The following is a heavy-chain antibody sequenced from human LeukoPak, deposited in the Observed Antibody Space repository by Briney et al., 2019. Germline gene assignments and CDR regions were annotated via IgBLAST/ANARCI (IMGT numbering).Heavy chain of an antibody. CDR1: GGSISNYY. Sequence: SETLSLTCTVSGGSISNYYWNWIRQPPGQGLEWIGHIYYSGSTNYNPSLKSRVTISVDTSKNQFSLKLSSVTAADTAVYYCARVQASGYYTWGQGTLVTVSS. V-gene: IGHV4-59*08. CDR2: IYYSGST. CDR3: ARVQASGYYT. J-gene: IGHJ5*02. D-gene: IGHD3-9*01.